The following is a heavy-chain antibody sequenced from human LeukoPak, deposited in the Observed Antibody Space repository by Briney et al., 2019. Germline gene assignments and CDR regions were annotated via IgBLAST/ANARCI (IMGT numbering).Heavy chain of an antibody. J-gene: IGHJ3*02. Sequence: SETLSLTCAVYGGSFSSYYWSWIRQPPGKGLEWIGEINHSGSTNYNPSHKSRVTISVDTSKNQFSLKLSSVTAADTAVYYCATPHDSSGYYPDAFDIWGQGTMVTVSS. CDR2: INHSGST. V-gene: IGHV4-34*01. D-gene: IGHD3-22*01. CDR3: ATPHDSSGYYPDAFDI. CDR1: GGSFSSYY.